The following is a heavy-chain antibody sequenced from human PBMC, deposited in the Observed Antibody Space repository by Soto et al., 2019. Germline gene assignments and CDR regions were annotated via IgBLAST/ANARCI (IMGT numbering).Heavy chain of an antibody. CDR2: ISGNGANT. V-gene: IGHV3-23*01. D-gene: IGHD4-17*01. J-gene: IGHJ5*02. Sequence: EVQLLESGGGLVQPGGSLRLSCAASGFTFSNYAMNWVRQAPGKGLEWVSAISGNGANTHYADSVTGRFTISRDNSKSMLYLQMNSLRAEDTAVYYCANRNLVRLMTTVTTGGFDPWGQGTLVTVSS. CDR1: GFTFSNYA. CDR3: ANRNLVRLMTTVTTGGFDP.